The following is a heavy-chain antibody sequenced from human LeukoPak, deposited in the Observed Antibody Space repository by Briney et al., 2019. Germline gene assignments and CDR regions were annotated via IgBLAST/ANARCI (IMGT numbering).Heavy chain of an antibody. Sequence: SETLSLTCIVSGGAISSYYWSWIRQSPGKGLEWIGYIYYSGGPKYNPSFMSRATISVDRAQNQFSLTLTSVTAADTAVYYCARDGLYDSSGYYMDSWGQGTPVIVSS. J-gene: IGHJ4*02. D-gene: IGHD3-22*01. V-gene: IGHV4-59*01. CDR1: GGAISSYY. CDR2: IYYSGGP. CDR3: ARDGLYDSSGYYMDS.